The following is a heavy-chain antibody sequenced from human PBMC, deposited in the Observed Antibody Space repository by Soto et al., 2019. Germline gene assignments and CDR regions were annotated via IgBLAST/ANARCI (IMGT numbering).Heavy chain of an antibody. CDR3: ASYGSGSYYKGRPRYYFDY. D-gene: IGHD3-10*01. J-gene: IGHJ4*02. Sequence: QVQLVQSGAEVKKPGSSVKVSCKASGGTFSSYAISWVRQAPGQGLEWMGGIIPIFGTANYAQKFQGRVTITADESTSTAYMELSSLRSEDTAVYYCASYGSGSYYKGRPRYYFDYWGQRTLVTVSS. CDR2: IIPIFGTA. CDR1: GGTFSSYA. V-gene: IGHV1-69*12.